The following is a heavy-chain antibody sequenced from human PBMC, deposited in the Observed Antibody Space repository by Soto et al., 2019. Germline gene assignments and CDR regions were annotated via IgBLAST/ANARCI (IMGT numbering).Heavy chain of an antibody. J-gene: IGHJ6*03. D-gene: IGHD3-10*01. CDR3: ATITRAYYMDV. CDR2: IYYSGSS. Sequence: QLQLQESGPGLVKPSETLSLTCSVSGGSISSSSYYWGWIRQPPGKGLEWIGSIYYSGSSYYNPSLTGRATLPVDTSENKFSLRLSSVTAADTAVYYCATITRAYYMDVWGKGTTVTVSS. CDR1: GGSISSSSYY. V-gene: IGHV4-39*01.